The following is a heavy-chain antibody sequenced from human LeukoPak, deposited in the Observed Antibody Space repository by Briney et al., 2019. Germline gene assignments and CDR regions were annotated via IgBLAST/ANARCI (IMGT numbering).Heavy chain of an antibody. CDR2: ISYDGSNK. J-gene: IGHJ4*02. D-gene: IGHD2-15*01. V-gene: IGHV3-30*18. Sequence: PGGSLRLSCAASGFTFSSYGMHWVRQAPGKGLEWVAVISYDGSNKYYADSLKGRFTISRDNSKNTLYLQMNSLRAEDTAVYYCAKDLAVVVVAADAFDYWGQGTLVTVSS. CDR1: GFTFSSYG. CDR3: AKDLAVVVVAADAFDY.